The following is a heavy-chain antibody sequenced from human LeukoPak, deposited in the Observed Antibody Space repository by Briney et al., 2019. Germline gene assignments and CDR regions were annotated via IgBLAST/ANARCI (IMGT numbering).Heavy chain of an antibody. CDR1: GYTLTELS. CDR2: FDPEDGET. Sequence: ASVKVSCKVSGYTLTELSMHWVRQAPGKGLERMGGFDPEDGETIYAQKFQGRVTMTGDTSTDTAYMELSSLRSEDTAVYYCAAPGYCSSTSCYSSFDYWGQGTLVTVSS. V-gene: IGHV1-24*01. J-gene: IGHJ4*02. CDR3: AAPGYCSSTSCYSSFDY. D-gene: IGHD2-2*01.